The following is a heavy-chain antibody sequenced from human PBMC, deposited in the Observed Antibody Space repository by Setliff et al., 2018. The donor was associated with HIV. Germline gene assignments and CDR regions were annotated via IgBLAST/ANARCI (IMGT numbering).Heavy chain of an antibody. D-gene: IGHD4-17*01. Sequence: GGSLRLSCAVSGFNFRGYNMNWVRQAPGKGLEWVSSISTSSSYIYYADSVKGRFTISRDNAKNSLYLQMSSLRAEDTAVYYCVKARVDGDYYYYYYMDVWGKGTTVTVSS. CDR3: VKARVDGDYYYYYYMDV. CDR1: GFNFRGYN. J-gene: IGHJ6*03. V-gene: IGHV3-21*01. CDR2: ISTSSSYI.